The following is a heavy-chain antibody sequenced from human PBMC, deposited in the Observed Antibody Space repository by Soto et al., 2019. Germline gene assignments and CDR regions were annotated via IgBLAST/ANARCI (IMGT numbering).Heavy chain of an antibody. CDR3: ARAYYYGSGRGRSMDV. Sequence: QVQLQESGPGLVKASETLSLTCTVSGGSVSSGRYYWSWIRQPPGKGLEWIGYMFDSGSTNYNPSLQSRVTIAVDTSKNQFSLKLSSGTAADTAVYYCARAYYYGSGRGRSMDVWGQGTTVTVSS. D-gene: IGHD3-10*01. CDR2: MFDSGST. V-gene: IGHV4-61*01. CDR1: GGSVSSGRYY. J-gene: IGHJ6*02.